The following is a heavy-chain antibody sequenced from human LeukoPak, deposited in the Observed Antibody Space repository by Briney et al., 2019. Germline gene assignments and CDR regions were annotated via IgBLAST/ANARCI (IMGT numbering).Heavy chain of an antibody. CDR3: ARANRYSYGGGYFDY. J-gene: IGHJ4*02. Sequence: SVKVSCKASEGTFSSYAISWVRQAPGQGREWMGGIIPIFGTANYAQKFQGRVTITADKSTSTAYMELSSLRSEDTAVYYCARANRYSYGGGYFDYWGQGTLVTVSS. D-gene: IGHD5-18*01. V-gene: IGHV1-69*06. CDR1: EGTFSSYA. CDR2: IIPIFGTA.